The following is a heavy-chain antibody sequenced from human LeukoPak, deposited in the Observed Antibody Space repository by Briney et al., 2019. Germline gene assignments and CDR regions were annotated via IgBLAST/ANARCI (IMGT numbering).Heavy chain of an antibody. V-gene: IGHV1-69*06. CDR3: ARGRCAGYSYGYSFCYYYYMDV. CDR1: GYTFTSYG. D-gene: IGHD5-18*01. CDR2: IIPIFGTA. Sequence: GASVKVSCKASGYTFTSYGISWVRQAPGQGLEWMGGIIPIFGTANYAQKFQGRVTITADKSTSTAYMELSSLRSEDTAVYYCARGRCAGYSYGYSFCYYYYMDVWGKGTTVTVSS. J-gene: IGHJ6*03.